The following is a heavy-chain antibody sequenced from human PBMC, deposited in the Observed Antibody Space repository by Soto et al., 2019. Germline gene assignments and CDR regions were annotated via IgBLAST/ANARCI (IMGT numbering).Heavy chain of an antibody. D-gene: IGHD6-13*01. CDR3: AKDRGIAAARPPQDY. V-gene: IGHV3-74*01. J-gene: IGHJ4*02. CDR2: INTDGSDT. CDR1: GFTFSSDW. Sequence: GGSLRLSCAASGFTFSSDWMHWVRQAPGKGLVWVSRINTDGSDTSYADSVKGRFTISRDNSKNTLYLQMNSLRAEDTAVYYCAKDRGIAAARPPQDYWGQGTLVTVSS.